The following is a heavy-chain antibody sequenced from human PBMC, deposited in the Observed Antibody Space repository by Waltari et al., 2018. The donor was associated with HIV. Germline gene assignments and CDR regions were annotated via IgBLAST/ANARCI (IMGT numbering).Heavy chain of an antibody. Sequence: QVQLQESGLGLVTPSPTLSLTCPVPGGSISSGGSYLNWLLPHPGKGLELIRYIYYSGSTYYNPSLKSRVTISVDTSKNQFSLKLSSVTAADTAVYYCARDLSSGSYLFDIWGQGTMVTVSS. V-gene: IGHV4-31*03. CDR1: GGSISSGGSY. J-gene: IGHJ3*02. CDR3: ARDLSSGSYLFDI. CDR2: IYYSGST.